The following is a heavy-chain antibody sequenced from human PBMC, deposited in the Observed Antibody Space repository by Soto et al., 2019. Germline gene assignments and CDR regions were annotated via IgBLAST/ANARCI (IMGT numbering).Heavy chain of an antibody. J-gene: IGHJ6*02. D-gene: IGHD2-2*01. CDR3: ARGGVPAATTKGYYYYYGMDV. V-gene: IGHV1-69*13. CDR1: GCTFSSYA. Sequence: GASVKVSCKASGCTFSSYAISWVRQAPGQGLEWMGGIIPIFGTANYAQKFQGRVTITADESTSTAYRELSSLRSEDTAVYYCARGGVPAATTKGYYYYYGMDVWGQGTTVTVSS. CDR2: IIPIFGTA.